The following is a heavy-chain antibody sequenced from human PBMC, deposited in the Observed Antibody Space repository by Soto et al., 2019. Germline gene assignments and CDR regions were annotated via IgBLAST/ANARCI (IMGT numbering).Heavy chain of an antibody. CDR1: GGSISSGGYY. CDR2: IYYSGRT. Sequence: QVQLQESGPGLVKPSQTLSLTCTVSGGSISSGGYYWSGIRQHPGKGLEWIGYIYYSGRTYYNPSLKSRVTISVDTSKNQFSLKLSSVTAADTAVYYCAREGGIVGASAADYWGQGTLVNVSS. CDR3: AREGGIVGASAADY. J-gene: IGHJ4*02. V-gene: IGHV4-31*03. D-gene: IGHD1-26*01.